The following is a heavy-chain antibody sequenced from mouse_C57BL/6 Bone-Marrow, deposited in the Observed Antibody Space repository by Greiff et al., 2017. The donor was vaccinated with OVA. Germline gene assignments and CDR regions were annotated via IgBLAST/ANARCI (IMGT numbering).Heavy chain of an antibody. CDR1: EYEFPSHD. CDR3: ARRYWGPYWYFDV. CDR2: INSDGGST. J-gene: IGHJ1*03. V-gene: IGHV5-2*03. D-gene: IGHD4-1*01. Sequence: EVKLMESGGGLVQPGESLKLSCESNEYEFPSHDMSWVRKTPEKRLELVAAINSDGGSTYYPDTMERRFIISRDNTKKTLYLQMSSLRSEDTAMYYCARRYWGPYWYFDVWGTGTTVTVSS.